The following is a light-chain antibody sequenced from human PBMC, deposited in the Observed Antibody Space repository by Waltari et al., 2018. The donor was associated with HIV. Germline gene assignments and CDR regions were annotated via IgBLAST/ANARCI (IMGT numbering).Light chain of an antibody. V-gene: IGLV1-47*02. Sequence: QSVLTQPPSASGTPGPRVTISCSGSSSTIGRNFVYWYQQLPGTAPKLLIFSNIQRPSGVPDRFSGSKSGTSASLAISGLRSEDEADYYCAAWDDSLGGVVLGGGTTLTVL. CDR2: SNI. CDR1: SSTIGRNF. J-gene: IGLJ2*01. CDR3: AAWDDSLGGVV.